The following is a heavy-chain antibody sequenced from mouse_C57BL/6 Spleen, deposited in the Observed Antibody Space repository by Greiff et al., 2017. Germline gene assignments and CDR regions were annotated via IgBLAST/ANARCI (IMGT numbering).Heavy chain of an antibody. D-gene: IGHD2-4*01. CDR1: GYTFTDYN. J-gene: IGHJ4*01. Sequence: VQLQQSGPELVKPGASVTMSCKASGYTFTDYNMHWVKQSHGKSLEWIGYINPNNGGTSYNQKFKGKATLTVNKSTSTAYMELRSLTSEDSAVYYCARRGHYDYVPYAMDYWGQGTSVTVSS. CDR2: INPNNGGT. V-gene: IGHV1-22*01. CDR3: ARRGHYDYVPYAMDY.